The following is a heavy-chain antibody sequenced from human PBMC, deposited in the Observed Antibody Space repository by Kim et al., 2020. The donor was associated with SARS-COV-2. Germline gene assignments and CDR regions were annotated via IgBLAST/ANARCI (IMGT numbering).Heavy chain of an antibody. D-gene: IGHD3-3*01. V-gene: IGHV3-23*01. CDR1: GFTFSSYA. CDR3: AKPTGAVFWREGDSHFDY. CDR2: ISGSGGST. J-gene: IGHJ4*02. Sequence: GGSLRLSCAASGFTFSSYAMSWVRQAPGKGLEWVSAISGSGGSTYYADSVKGRFTISRDNSKNTLYLQMNSLRAEDTAVYYCAKPTGAVFWREGDSHFDYWGQGTLVTVSS.